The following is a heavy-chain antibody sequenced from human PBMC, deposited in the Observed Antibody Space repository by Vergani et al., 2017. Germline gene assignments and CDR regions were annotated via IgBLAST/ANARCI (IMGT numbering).Heavy chain of an antibody. CDR3: ARQGGYDFWSGQYYFDF. D-gene: IGHD3-3*01. Sequence: AQLVESGGGLVKPGGSLRLSCAASGFTFSDFSMSWVRQAPGKGLEWVAFIGSSGPYINYADSVKGRFTISRDNSKNTLSLQMNSLRAADTAVYYCARQGGYDFWSGQYYFDFWGQGTLVTVSS. V-gene: IGHV3-21*04. J-gene: IGHJ4*02. CDR2: IGSSGPYI. CDR1: GFTFSDFS.